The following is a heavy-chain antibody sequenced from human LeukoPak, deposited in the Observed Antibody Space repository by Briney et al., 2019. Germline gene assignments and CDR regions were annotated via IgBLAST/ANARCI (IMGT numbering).Heavy chain of an antibody. CDR2: ISSSGTTI. CDR3: VRDRRHWVDP. V-gene: IGHV3-11*04. CDR1: GFTFSDYY. J-gene: IGHJ5*02. Sequence: GGSLRLSCAASGFTFSDYYMSWIRQAPGKGLEWVSKISSSGTTIYYAGSVKGRFTISRDDAKNSLFLQMNSLRAEDTAVYYCVRDRRHWVDPWGQGTLVTVSS.